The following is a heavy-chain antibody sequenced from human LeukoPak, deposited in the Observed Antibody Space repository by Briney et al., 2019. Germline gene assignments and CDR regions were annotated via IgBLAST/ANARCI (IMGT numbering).Heavy chain of an antibody. V-gene: IGHV1-18*01. CDR1: GYTFTSYG. CDR3: ARDDVYGDRDFDY. D-gene: IGHD4-17*01. CDR2: ISAYYGNT. Sequence: GASVKVSCKASGYTFTSYGLNWVRQAPGQGFEWMGWISAYYGNTKYAQKLQGRVTMTTDTSTSTAYMELRSLRSDDTAVYYCARDDVYGDRDFDYWGQGTLVTVSS. J-gene: IGHJ4*02.